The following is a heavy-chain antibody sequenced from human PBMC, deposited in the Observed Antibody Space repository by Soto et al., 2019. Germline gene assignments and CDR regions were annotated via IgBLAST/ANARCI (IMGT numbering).Heavy chain of an antibody. V-gene: IGHV1-2*04. J-gene: IGHJ6*02. Sequence: ASVKVSCKASGYTFTGYYMHWVRHAPGQGLEWMGWINPNSGGTNYAQKFQGWVTMTRDTSISTAYMELSRLRSDDTAVYYCARGDYGSSSESYTAPFSYGMDVWGQGPTVTVSS. D-gene: IGHD6-6*01. CDR1: GYTFTGYY. CDR2: INPNSGGT. CDR3: ARGDYGSSSESYTAPFSYGMDV.